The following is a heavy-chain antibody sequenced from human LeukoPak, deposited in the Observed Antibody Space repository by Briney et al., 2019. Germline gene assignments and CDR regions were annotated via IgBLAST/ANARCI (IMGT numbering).Heavy chain of an antibody. CDR3: ARDRYCSGGSCYSNYYGMDV. CDR1: GYTFTSYG. J-gene: IGHJ6*02. Sequence: ASVKVSCKASGYTFTSYGISWVRQAPGQGLEWMGWISAYDGNTNYAQKFQSRVTMTTDTSTSTAYMELRSLRSDDTAVYYCARDRYCSGGSCYSNYYGMDVWGQGTTVTVSS. D-gene: IGHD2-15*01. CDR2: ISAYDGNT. V-gene: IGHV1-18*01.